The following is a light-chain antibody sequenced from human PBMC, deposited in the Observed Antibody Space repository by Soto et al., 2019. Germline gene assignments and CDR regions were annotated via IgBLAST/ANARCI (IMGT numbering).Light chain of an antibody. CDR3: QQYTNWPFT. Sequence: EIVMTQSPATLSVSPGERATLSCRASQSVSSNLAWYQQKRGQAPRLLIYGASTRATGIPARFSGSGSGTEFTLTISSLQSEDFAVYYCQQYTNWPFTFGQGTKLEIK. V-gene: IGKV3-15*01. CDR2: GAS. J-gene: IGKJ2*01. CDR1: QSVSSN.